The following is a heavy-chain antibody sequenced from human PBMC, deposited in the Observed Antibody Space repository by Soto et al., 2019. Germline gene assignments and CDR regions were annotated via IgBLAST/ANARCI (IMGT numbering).Heavy chain of an antibody. J-gene: IGHJ4*02. CDR2: IYHSGST. D-gene: IGHD4-17*01. Sequence: SETLSLTCAVSGGSISSGAYSWTWIRQPPGKGLEWIGYIYHSGSTYYNPSLKSRITISVDRSKNQFSLKLSSVTAADTAVYYCASGSTPVTTFDYWGQGTLVTVCS. V-gene: IGHV4-30-2*01. CDR3: ASGSTPVTTFDY. CDR1: GGSISSGAYS.